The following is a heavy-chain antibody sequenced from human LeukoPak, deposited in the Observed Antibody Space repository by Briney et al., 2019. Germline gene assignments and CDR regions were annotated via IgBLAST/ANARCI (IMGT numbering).Heavy chain of an antibody. J-gene: IGHJ3*02. D-gene: IGHD4-11*01. CDR1: GFTFTKYD. Sequence: GGSLRLSCAASGFTFTKYDMHWVRQAPGKGLEWVSYIRCGNNDIYYADSVKGRFTISRDNGKNTLYLHMNSLRADDTAIYYCATETEYSNYDAFDIWGQGTMVTVSS. CDR2: IRCGNNDI. CDR3: ATETEYSNYDAFDI. V-gene: IGHV3-21*05.